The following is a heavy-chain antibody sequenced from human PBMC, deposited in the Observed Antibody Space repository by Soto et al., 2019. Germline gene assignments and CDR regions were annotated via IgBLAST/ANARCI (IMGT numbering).Heavy chain of an antibody. D-gene: IGHD3-22*01. Sequence: SETLSLTCTVSGGSISSYYWSWIRQPPGKGLEWIGYIYYSGSTNYNPSLKSRVTISVDTSKNQFSLKPSSVTAADTAVYYCARAVYDSSGYVHVDYWGQGTLVTVSS. V-gene: IGHV4-59*01. J-gene: IGHJ4*02. CDR2: IYYSGST. CDR3: ARAVYDSSGYVHVDY. CDR1: GGSISSYY.